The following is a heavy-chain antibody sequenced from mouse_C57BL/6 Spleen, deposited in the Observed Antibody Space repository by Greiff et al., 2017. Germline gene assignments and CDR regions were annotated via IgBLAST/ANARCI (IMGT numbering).Heavy chain of an antibody. V-gene: IGHV1-72*01. D-gene: IGHD1-1*01. Sequence: QVQLKQPGAELVKPGASVKLSCKASGYTFTSYWMHWVKQRPGRGLEWIGRIDPNSGGTKYNEKFKSKATLTVDKPSSTAYMQLSSLTSEDSAVYYCARGVITTVGAEWYFDVWGTGTTVTVSS. CDR1: GYTFTSYW. J-gene: IGHJ1*03. CDR3: ARGVITTVGAEWYFDV. CDR2: IDPNSGGT.